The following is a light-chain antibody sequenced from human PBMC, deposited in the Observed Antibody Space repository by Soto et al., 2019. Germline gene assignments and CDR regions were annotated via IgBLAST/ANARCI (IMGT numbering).Light chain of an antibody. Sequence: QSALTQPASVSGSPGQSITISCVGTSGDIGDYNYVSWYQQHPGKVHKVIIYDVSNRPSGVSYRFSGTKSGNTASLTVSGLQAEDEADYYCCSYTRSGTLIFGTGTKLIVL. J-gene: IGLJ1*01. CDR2: DVS. CDR3: CSYTRSGTLI. V-gene: IGLV2-14*01. CDR1: SGDIGDYNY.